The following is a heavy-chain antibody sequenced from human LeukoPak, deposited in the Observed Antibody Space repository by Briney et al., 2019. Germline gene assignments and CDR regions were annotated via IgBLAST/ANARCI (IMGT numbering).Heavy chain of an antibody. CDR2: IIPIFGTA. CDR1: RGTFSSYA. J-gene: IGHJ6*03. Sequence: SVKVSCKASRGTFSSYAISWVRQAPGQGLEWMGRIIPIFGTANYAQKFQGRVTITTDESTSTAYMELSSLRSEDTTVYYCARGFAVYAACGSYYDYYYMDVWGKGTTVTVSS. CDR3: ARGFAVYAACGSYYDYYYMDV. D-gene: IGHD2-8*01. V-gene: IGHV1-69*05.